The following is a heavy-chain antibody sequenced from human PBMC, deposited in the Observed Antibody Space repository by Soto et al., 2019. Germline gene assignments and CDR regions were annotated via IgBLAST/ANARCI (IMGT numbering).Heavy chain of an antibody. CDR3: ARGSSDCSGGSCYSHYYYGMDV. Sequence: SSETLSLTCAVSGGSISSSNWWSWVRQPPGKGLEWIGEIYHSGSTNYNPSLKSRVTISVDKSKNQFSLKLSSVTAADTAVYYCARGSSDCSGGSCYSHYYYGMDVWGQGTTVT. V-gene: IGHV4-4*02. CDR2: IYHSGST. CDR1: GGSISSSNW. D-gene: IGHD2-15*01. J-gene: IGHJ6*02.